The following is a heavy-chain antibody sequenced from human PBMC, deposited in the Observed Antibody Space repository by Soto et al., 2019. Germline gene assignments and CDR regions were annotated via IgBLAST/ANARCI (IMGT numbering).Heavy chain of an antibody. CDR2: IYYSGST. D-gene: IGHD2-2*03. CDR3: ARRGYCSSTSCCPYYYYYYMDV. Sequence: PSETLSLSCTGSGGSISSYYWSWIRQPPGKGLEWIGYIYYSGSTNYNPPLKSRVTISVDTSKNQFSLKLSSVTAADTAVYYCARRGYCSSTSCCPYYYYYYMDVWGKGTTDTVSS. J-gene: IGHJ6*03. V-gene: IGHV4-59*08. CDR1: GGSISSYY.